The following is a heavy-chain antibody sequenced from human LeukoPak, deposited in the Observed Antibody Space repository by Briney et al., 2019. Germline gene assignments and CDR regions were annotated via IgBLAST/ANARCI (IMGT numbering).Heavy chain of an antibody. Sequence: PGGSLRLSCAASGFIFSDHYMDWVRQAPGKGLEWVGRIRNKANSYTTQYAASVKGRFTISRDDSKNSLYLQMNSLKTEDTAVYYCAKTVVSHYYDTSGYFDYWGQGTLVTVSS. CDR2: IRNKANSYTT. V-gene: IGHV3-72*01. CDR3: AKTVVSHYYDTSGYFDY. CDR1: GFIFSDHY. D-gene: IGHD3-22*01. J-gene: IGHJ4*02.